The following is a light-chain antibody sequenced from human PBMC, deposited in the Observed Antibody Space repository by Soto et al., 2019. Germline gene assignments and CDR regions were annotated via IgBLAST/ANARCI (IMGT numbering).Light chain of an antibody. CDR1: SSDVGGYNY. Sequence: QSALTQPASVSGSPGQSITISCTGTSSDVGGYNYVSWYQQHPDKAPKLIIYEVSHRPSGVSYRFSGSKSGNTASLTISGLQAEDEADYYCSSYTSSSTLVFGGGTQLTVL. J-gene: IGLJ2*01. CDR3: SSYTSSSTLV. CDR2: EVS. V-gene: IGLV2-14*01.